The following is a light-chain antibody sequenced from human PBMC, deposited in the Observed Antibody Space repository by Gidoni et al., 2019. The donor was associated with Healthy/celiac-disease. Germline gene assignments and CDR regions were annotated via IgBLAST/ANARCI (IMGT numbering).Light chain of an antibody. Sequence: DIQMTQSPSTLSASVGDRVTITCRASQSISSWLAWYQQKPGKAPKLLIYKASSLESGVPSRCSGSGSVTEFTLTISSLQPDDFATYYCQQYNSCPFTFGPGTKVDIK. CDR1: QSISSW. J-gene: IGKJ3*01. CDR3: QQYNSCPFT. V-gene: IGKV1-5*03. CDR2: KAS.